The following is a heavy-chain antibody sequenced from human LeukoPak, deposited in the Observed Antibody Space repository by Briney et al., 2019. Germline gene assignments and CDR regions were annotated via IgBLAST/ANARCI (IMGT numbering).Heavy chain of an antibody. J-gene: IGHJ5*01. D-gene: IGHD2-15*01. CDR1: GFTFSHHS. V-gene: IGHV3-23*01. CDR3: ARRGLQGFCSVNSCHSFFDS. Sequence: GGSLRLSCVASGFTFSHHSISWVRQAPGKGLEWVSAITASGGDTFYAESVEGRFSFSRDNSKSTVFLQMSSLTADDTGIYFCARRGLQGFCSVNSCHSFFDSWGRGTRVIVSS. CDR2: ITASGGDT.